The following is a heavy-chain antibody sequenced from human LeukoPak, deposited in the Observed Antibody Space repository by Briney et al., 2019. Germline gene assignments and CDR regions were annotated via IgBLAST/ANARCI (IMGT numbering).Heavy chain of an antibody. CDR1: GFTFSSYG. V-gene: IGHV3-23*01. CDR3: AKLLRYFDWLLYSYYFDY. CDR2: ISGSGGST. D-gene: IGHD3-9*01. Sequence: GGSLRLSCAASGFTFSSYGMSWVRQAPGKGLEWVSAISGSGGSTYYADSVKGRFTISRDNSKNTLYLQMNSLRAEDTAVYYCAKLLRYFDWLLYSYYFDYWGQGTLVTVSS. J-gene: IGHJ4*02.